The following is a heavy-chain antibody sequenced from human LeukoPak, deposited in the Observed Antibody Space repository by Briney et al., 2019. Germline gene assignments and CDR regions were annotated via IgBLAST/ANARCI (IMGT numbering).Heavy chain of an antibody. D-gene: IGHD6-6*01. CDR3: ARHDRQREYSSSSVAFDI. CDR2: IYPGGSDT. V-gene: IGHV5-51*01. CDR1: GYSFTSYW. Sequence: GESLKISCKSSGYSFTSYWIGWVRQMPGKGLEWMGSIYPGGSDTRYSPSFQGQVTISADKSISTADLQWSSLKASDTAMYYCARHDRQREYSSSSVAFDIWGQGTMVTVSS. J-gene: IGHJ3*02.